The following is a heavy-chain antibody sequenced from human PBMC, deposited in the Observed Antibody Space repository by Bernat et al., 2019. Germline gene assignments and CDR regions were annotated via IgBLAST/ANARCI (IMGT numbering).Heavy chain of an antibody. Sequence: EVQLVESGGGLVQPGGSLRLSCAASGFTFSSYAMHWVRQAPGKGLEYVSAISSNGGSTYYANSVKGRFTISRDNSKNTLYVQMGSLRAEDMAVYYCARAPYDILTGYYRTNFDYWGQGTLVTVSS. D-gene: IGHD3-9*01. J-gene: IGHJ4*02. CDR2: ISSNGGST. V-gene: IGHV3-64*01. CDR3: ARAPYDILTGYYRTNFDY. CDR1: GFTFSSYA.